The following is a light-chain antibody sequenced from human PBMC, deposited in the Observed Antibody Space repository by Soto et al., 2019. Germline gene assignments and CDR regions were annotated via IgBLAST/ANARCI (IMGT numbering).Light chain of an antibody. V-gene: IGKV3-11*01. J-gene: IGKJ2*01. CDR1: QSVGNN. CDR2: EAS. CDR3: HHYDSSPPYT. Sequence: EIVLTQSPATLSLSPGERATLSCRASQSVGNNLAWYQQKPGQAPGLLIYEASTRATGIPARFSGSGSGTDFTLTISSLEPEDFAVYYCHHYDSSPPYTFGQGTKLEIK.